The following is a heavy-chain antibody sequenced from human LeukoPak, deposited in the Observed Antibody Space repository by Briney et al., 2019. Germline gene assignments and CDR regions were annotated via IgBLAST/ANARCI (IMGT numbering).Heavy chain of an antibody. J-gene: IGHJ6*03. D-gene: IGHD1-26*01. CDR1: GYTFTSYY. CDR2: INPSGGST. V-gene: IGHV1-46*01. Sequence: ASVKVSCKASGYTFTSYYMHWVRQAPGQGLEWMGIINPSGGSTIYAQKFQGRVTMTEDTSTDTAYMELSSLRAEDTAVYYCASCGSYWPYYYYYMDVWGKGTTVTISS. CDR3: ASCGSYWPYYYYYMDV.